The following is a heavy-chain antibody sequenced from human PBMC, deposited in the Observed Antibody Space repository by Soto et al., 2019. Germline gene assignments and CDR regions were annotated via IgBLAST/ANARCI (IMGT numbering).Heavy chain of an antibody. V-gene: IGHV3-23*01. CDR2: ISGSGGST. CDR3: AKWAGQLWPEQGYYYGMDV. J-gene: IGHJ6*02. CDR1: GFTFSSYA. D-gene: IGHD5-18*01. Sequence: GGSLRLSCAASGFTFSSYAMSWVRQAPGKGLEWVSAISGSGGSTYYADSVKGRFTISRDNSKNTLYLPMNSLRAEDTAVYYCAKWAGQLWPEQGYYYGMDVWGQGTTVTVSS.